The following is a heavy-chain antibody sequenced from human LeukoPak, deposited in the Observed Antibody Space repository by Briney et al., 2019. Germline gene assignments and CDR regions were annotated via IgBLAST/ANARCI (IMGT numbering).Heavy chain of an antibody. V-gene: IGHV3-33*08. CDR1: GFSFSTYG. CDR2: IWYGGSHQ. Sequence: GGSLRLSCAAYGFSFSTYGMHWVRQAPGKGLESVAVIWYGGSHQYYADSVKGRFTISRDMSNNTLYLQMNNLRVDDTALYYCARDLGLRYGSGTYRFDPWGQGTQVIVSS. J-gene: IGHJ5*02. D-gene: IGHD3-10*01. CDR3: ARDLGLRYGSGTYRFDP.